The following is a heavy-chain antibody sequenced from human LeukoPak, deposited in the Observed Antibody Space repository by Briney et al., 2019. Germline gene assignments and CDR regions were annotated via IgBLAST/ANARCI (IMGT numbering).Heavy chain of an antibody. V-gene: IGHV4-38-2*01. D-gene: IGHD3-10*01. Sequence: WXWIRQXPGQGLEWIGSFYHSGITYYNPSLKSRVTISVEMSKNHFSLKLSSVTAADTAVYYCATLAVRSDFDIWGQGTMVTVSS. J-gene: IGHJ3*02. CDR2: FYHSGIT. CDR3: ATLAVRSDFDI.